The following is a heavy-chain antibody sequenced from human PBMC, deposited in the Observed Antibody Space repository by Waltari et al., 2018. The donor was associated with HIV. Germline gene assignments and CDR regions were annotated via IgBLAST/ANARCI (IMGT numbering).Heavy chain of an antibody. Sequence: QLQLQESGSGLVRPSQTLSLTCSVSGGTIGTHPYSWSWIRQAPGKGLEWIGYLYRDGVTTYNPSLRGRVAISVDRSRSQFTLKINSVSAADTVVYYCARGFRRVEGFGYGAWTFHLWGQGTMVTVSS. V-gene: IGHV4-30-2*01. D-gene: IGHD5-18*01. CDR2: LYRDGVT. CDR3: ARGFRRVEGFGYGAWTFHL. J-gene: IGHJ3*01. CDR1: GGTIGTHPYS.